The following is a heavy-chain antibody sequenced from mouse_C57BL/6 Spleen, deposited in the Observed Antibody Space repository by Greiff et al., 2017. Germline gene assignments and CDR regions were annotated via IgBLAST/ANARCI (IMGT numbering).Heavy chain of an antibody. D-gene: IGHD2-4*01. Sequence: EVKLVESGAELVRPGASVTLSCTASGFNIKDDYMHWVKQRPEQGLEWIGWIDPENGDTEYASKFQGKATITADTSSNTAYLQLSSLTSEDTAVYYCTTLHRLRDGDFDDWGQGTTLTVSS. J-gene: IGHJ2*01. V-gene: IGHV14-4*01. CDR1: GFNIKDDY. CDR3: TTLHRLRDGDFDD. CDR2: IDPENGDT.